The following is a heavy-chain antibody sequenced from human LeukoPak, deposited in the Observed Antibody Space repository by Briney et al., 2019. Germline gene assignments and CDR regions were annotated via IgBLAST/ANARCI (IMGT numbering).Heavy chain of an antibody. J-gene: IGHJ3*02. CDR1: GFTFSSYA. CDR3: ARESSDAFDI. Sequence: GGSLRLSCAASGFTFSSYAMSWVRQAPGKGLEWVSSISSSSSYIYYVDSVKGRFTISRDNAKNSLYLQMNSLRAEDTAVYYCARESSDAFDIWGQGTMVTVSS. V-gene: IGHV3-21*01. CDR2: ISSSSSYI.